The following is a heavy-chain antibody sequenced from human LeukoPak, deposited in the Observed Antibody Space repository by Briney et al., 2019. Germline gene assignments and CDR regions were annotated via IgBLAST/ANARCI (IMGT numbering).Heavy chain of an antibody. CDR3: AIGYCSGGSCYYYYGMDV. Sequence: ASVKVSCKASGYTFTSYAMHWVRQAPAQRLEWMGWVNAGNGNTKYSQKFQGRVTITRDTSASTAYMELSSLRSEDTAVYYCAIGYCSGGSCYYYYGMDVWGQGTTVTVSS. J-gene: IGHJ6*02. CDR1: GYTFTSYA. CDR2: VNAGNGNT. D-gene: IGHD2-15*01. V-gene: IGHV1-3*01.